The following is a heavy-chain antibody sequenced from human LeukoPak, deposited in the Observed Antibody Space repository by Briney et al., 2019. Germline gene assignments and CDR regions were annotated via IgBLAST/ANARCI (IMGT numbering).Heavy chain of an antibody. D-gene: IGHD2-2*01. CDR1: GFTFSSYS. CDR2: ISSSSSYI. Sequence: PGGSLRLXCAASGFTFSSYSMNWVRQAPGKGLEWVSSISSSSSYIYYADSVKGRFTISRDNAKNSPYLQMNSLRAEDTAVYYCATPIKRYCSSTSCYDFDYWGQGTLVTVSS. J-gene: IGHJ4*02. V-gene: IGHV3-21*01. CDR3: ATPIKRYCSSTSCYDFDY.